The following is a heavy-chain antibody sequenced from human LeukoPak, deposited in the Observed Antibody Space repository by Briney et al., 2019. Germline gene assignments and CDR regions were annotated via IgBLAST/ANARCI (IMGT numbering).Heavy chain of an antibody. CDR3: ARNYYDSSGYYYVSMFDP. V-gene: IGHV1-2*02. J-gene: IGHJ5*02. Sequence: GASVKVSCKASGYSFSGHYMHWVRQAPGQGPEWMGWISPNSGGTNYAQKFQGRVTMTRDTSISIAYMELSRLRSDDTAVYYCARNYYDSSGYYYVSMFDPWGQGTLVTVSS. D-gene: IGHD3-22*01. CDR2: ISPNSGGT. CDR1: GYSFSGHY.